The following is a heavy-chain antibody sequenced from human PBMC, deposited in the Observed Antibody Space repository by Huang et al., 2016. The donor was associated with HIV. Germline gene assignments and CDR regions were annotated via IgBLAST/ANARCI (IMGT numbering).Heavy chain of an antibody. CDR1: GFTFRDHP. D-gene: IGHD6-19*01. CDR2: KSFDGRNK. V-gene: IGHV3-30*04. Sequence: QVQLVESGGGVVQPGRSLRLSCAVSGFTFRDHPMHWVRQAPGEGLEWVAVKSFDGRNKFYAAFVRGRFTISRDNSKNILYLQLNSLTPADTSIYYCARDTTTVAGLDFWGQGALVTVSS. CDR3: ARDTTTVAGLDF. J-gene: IGHJ4*02.